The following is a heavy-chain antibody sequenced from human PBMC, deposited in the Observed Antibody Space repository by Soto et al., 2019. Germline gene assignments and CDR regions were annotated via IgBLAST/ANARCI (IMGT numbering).Heavy chain of an antibody. CDR2: ISYDGGNK. CDR1: GITFSTYA. D-gene: IGHD3-22*01. Sequence: GGSLRLSCAASGITFSTYAMHWVRQAPGKGLEWVAVISYDGGNKYYADSVKSRFTISRDNSKNALSLQMNSLRAEDTAVYYCARDYYDRSGHSHSSVYWGQGTLVTVSS. J-gene: IGHJ4*02. CDR3: ARDYYDRSGHSHSSVY. V-gene: IGHV3-30-3*01.